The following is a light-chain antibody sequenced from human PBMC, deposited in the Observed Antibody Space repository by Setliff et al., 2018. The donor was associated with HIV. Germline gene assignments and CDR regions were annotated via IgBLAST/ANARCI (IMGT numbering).Light chain of an antibody. CDR3: SSYTSSSNPRV. Sequence: QSVLTQPASVSGSPGQSITISCTGTNSDVGGYNYVSWYQQHPGKAPKLMIFDVSNRPSGVSDRFSGSRSGNTASLTISGLQAEDEADYYCSSYTSSSNPRVFGGGTKVTVL. CDR1: NSDVGGYNY. V-gene: IGLV2-14*03. J-gene: IGLJ3*02. CDR2: DVS.